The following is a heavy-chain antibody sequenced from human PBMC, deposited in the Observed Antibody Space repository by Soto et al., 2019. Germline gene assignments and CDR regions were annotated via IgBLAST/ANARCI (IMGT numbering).Heavy chain of an antibody. CDR2: ISYDGSNK. J-gene: IGHJ4*02. CDR1: GFTFSSYG. V-gene: IGHV3-30*03. Sequence: QVQLVESGGGVVQPGRSLRLSCAASGFTFSSYGMHWVRQAPGKGLEWVAVISYDGSNKYYVDSVKGRFTISRDNAKNSLYLQMNSLRAEDTAVYYCARDGKMISSLGYWGQGTLVTVSS. CDR3: ARDGKMISSLGY. D-gene: IGHD7-27*01.